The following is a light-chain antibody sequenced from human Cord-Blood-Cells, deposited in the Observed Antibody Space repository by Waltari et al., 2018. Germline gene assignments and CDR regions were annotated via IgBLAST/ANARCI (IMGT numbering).Light chain of an antibody. CDR3: STYTSSSTYV. V-gene: IGLV2-14*01. Sequence: QSALTQPASVSGSPGQSITISCTGTSSDVGGYNYVSWYQQHPGKAHKLMIYDVSKRPAGVSSRFAGSSAVHPASLTISGLQAEDEADSYCSTYTSSSTYVFETGTKVTVL. J-gene: IGLJ1*01. CDR1: SSDVGGYNY. CDR2: DVS.